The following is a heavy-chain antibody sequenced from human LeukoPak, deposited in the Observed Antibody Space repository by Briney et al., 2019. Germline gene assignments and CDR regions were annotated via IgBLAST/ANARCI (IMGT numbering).Heavy chain of an antibody. Sequence: EPTETLSLTCAVYGGSFSGYYWSWIRQPPGKGLEWIGEINHSGSTNYNPSLKSRVTISVDTSKNQFSLKLSSVTAADTAVYYCARQVQYSSSWYPWGQGTLVTVSS. CDR2: INHSGST. D-gene: IGHD6-13*01. V-gene: IGHV4-34*01. CDR1: GGSFSGYY. CDR3: ARQVQYSSSWYP. J-gene: IGHJ5*02.